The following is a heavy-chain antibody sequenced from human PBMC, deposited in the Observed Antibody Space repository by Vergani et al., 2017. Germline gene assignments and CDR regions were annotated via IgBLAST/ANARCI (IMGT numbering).Heavy chain of an antibody. J-gene: IGHJ2*01. CDR2: IKQDGSEK. CDR1: GFTFSSYW. CDR3: ARAGYSNYHWYFDL. Sequence: EVQLVESGGGLVQPGGSLRLSCAASGFTFSSYWMSWVRQAPGKGLEWVAKIKQDGSEKDYVDSVKGRFTISRDNAKNSLYLQMNSLRAEDTAVYYCARAGYSNYHWYFDLWGRGTLVTVSS. D-gene: IGHD4-11*01. V-gene: IGHV3-7*01.